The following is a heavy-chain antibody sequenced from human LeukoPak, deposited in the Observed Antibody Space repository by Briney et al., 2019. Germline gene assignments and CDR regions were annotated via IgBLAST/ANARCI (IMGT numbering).Heavy chain of an antibody. J-gene: IGHJ4*02. Sequence: GRSLRLSCAVSGITLSNYGMSWVRQAPGKGLEWVAGISGSGGSTIYADSVKGRFTISRDNPKNTLYLQMNSLTVEDTAVYFCAKRGVVIRVILVGFHKEAYYFDSWGQGALVTVSS. V-gene: IGHV3-23*01. CDR1: GITLSNYG. CDR2: ISGSGGST. D-gene: IGHD3-22*01. CDR3: AKRGVVIRVILVGFHKEAYYFDS.